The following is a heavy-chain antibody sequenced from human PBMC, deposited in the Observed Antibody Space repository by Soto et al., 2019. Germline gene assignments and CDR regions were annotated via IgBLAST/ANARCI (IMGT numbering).Heavy chain of an antibody. V-gene: IGHV3-30*18. D-gene: IGHD5-12*01. CDR2: ISYDGSN. J-gene: IGHJ4*02. Sequence: GGSLRLPCSASGFTFSSYRMHWVRQAPGKGLEWVAVISYDGSNYYADSVKGRFTISRDNSKNTLYLQMNSLRAEDTAIYYCAKDYSGPADYWGQGTLVTVSS. CDR1: GFTFSSYR. CDR3: AKDYSGPADY.